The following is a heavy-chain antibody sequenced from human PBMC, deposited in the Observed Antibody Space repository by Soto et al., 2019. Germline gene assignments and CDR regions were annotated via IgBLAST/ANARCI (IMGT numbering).Heavy chain of an antibody. CDR1: GGSISSGDHY. D-gene: IGHD2-15*01. Sequence: PSETLSLTCTVPGGSISSGDHYWSWIRQPPGKGLEWLGYIFHSGSTLYNPSLRGRLTLSADTSRNQLSLYLTSVTAADTAVYYCVRGGIAGHWFDPWGQGILVTVSS. CDR2: IFHSGST. J-gene: IGHJ5*02. V-gene: IGHV4-30-4*01. CDR3: VRGGIAGHWFDP.